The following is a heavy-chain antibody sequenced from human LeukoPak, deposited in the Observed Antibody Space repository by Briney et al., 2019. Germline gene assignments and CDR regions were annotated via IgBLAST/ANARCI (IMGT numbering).Heavy chain of an antibody. D-gene: IGHD3-10*01. CDR1: GFTFSNFW. J-gene: IGHJ4*02. V-gene: IGHV3-7*01. Sequence: GGSLRLSCTASGFTFSNFWMGWVRQAPGKGLEWVANIKQDGSEKYYVDSVKGRFTISRDNAKNSLYLQMNSLRAEDTAVYYCARCGSYYTFDYWGQGTLVTVSS. CDR2: IKQDGSEK. CDR3: ARCGSYYTFDY.